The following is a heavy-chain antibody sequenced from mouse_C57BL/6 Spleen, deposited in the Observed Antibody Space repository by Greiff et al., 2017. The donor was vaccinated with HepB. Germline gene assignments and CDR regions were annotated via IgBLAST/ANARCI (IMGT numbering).Heavy chain of an antibody. CDR3: TRDLGWYFDV. J-gene: IGHJ1*03. V-gene: IGHV5-4*01. CDR1: GFTFSSYA. CDR2: ISDGGSYT. D-gene: IGHD4-1*01. Sequence: EVQGVESGGGLVKPGGSLKLSCAASGFTFSSYAMSWVRQTPEKRLEWVATISDGGSYTYYPDNVKGRFTISRDNAKNNLYLQMSHLKSEDTAMYYCTRDLGWYFDVWGTGTTVTVSS.